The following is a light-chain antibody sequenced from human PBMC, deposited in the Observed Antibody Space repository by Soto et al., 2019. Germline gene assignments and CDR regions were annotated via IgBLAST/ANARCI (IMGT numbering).Light chain of an antibody. J-gene: IGKJ4*01. CDR3: KQYNNWPPLT. Sequence: EIVMTQSPATLSVSPGERATLSCRASQSVSSNLAWYQQKPGQAPRLLIYGASTRATGIPARFSVIGSVTEFTITISSMQSEDFAVYYCKQYNNWPPLTFGGGTKVEIK. CDR1: QSVSSN. CDR2: GAS. V-gene: IGKV3-15*01.